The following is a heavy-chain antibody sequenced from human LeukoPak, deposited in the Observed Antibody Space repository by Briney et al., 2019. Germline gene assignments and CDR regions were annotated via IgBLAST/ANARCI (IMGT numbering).Heavy chain of an antibody. CDR1: GFTFTNYA. J-gene: IGHJ3*02. D-gene: IGHD5-24*01. CDR3: ARRAYNWGAFDI. V-gene: IGHV3-23*01. CDR2: LSPSGADT. Sequence: RGSLRLSCAASGFTFTNYAMNWVRQAPGKGLEWVSTLSPSGADTYYADSVKGRFTISRDISKNTLYLQMNSLRAEDTAVYYCARRAYNWGAFDIWGQGTMATVSS.